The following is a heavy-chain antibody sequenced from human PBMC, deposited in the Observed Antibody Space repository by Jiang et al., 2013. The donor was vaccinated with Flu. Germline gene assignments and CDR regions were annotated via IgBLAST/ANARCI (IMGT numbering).Heavy chain of an antibody. CDR3: ARSYGSASYYDDY. CDR1: GYSFTSYW. D-gene: IGHD3-10*01. CDR2: IDPSDSDT. J-gene: IGHJ4*02. V-gene: IGHV5-10-1*01. Sequence: GAEVKKPGESLRISCKGSGYSFTSYWISWVRQMPGKGLEWMGRIDPSDSDTNYSPSFQGHVTISADKSITTAYLQWSSLKASDTAMYYCARSYGSASYYDDYWGQGTLVTVSS.